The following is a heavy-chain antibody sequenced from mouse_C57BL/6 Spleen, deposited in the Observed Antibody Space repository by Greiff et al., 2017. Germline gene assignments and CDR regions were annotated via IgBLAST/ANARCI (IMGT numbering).Heavy chain of an antibody. D-gene: IGHD2-4*01. CDR3: ARIYDYDGEYFDY. J-gene: IGHJ2*01. CDR2: ISSGSSTI. V-gene: IGHV5-17*01. Sequence: EVMLVESGGGLVKPGGSLKLSCAASGFTFSDYGMHWVRQAPEKGLEWVAYISSGSSTIYYADTVKGRFTISRDNAKNTLFLQMTSLRSEDTAMYYCARIYDYDGEYFDYWGQGTTLTVSS. CDR1: GFTFSDYG.